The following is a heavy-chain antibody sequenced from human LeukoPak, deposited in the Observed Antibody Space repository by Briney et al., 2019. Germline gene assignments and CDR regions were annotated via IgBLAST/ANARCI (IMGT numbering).Heavy chain of an antibody. CDR1: GFTFGTYG. Sequence: GSLRLSCAASGFTFGTYGMTWVRQPPGKGLEWIGEINHSGSTNYNPSLKSRVTISVDTSKNQFSLKLSSVTAADTAVYYCARDIVVVPAAPGPYYYMDVWGKGTTVTVSS. D-gene: IGHD2-2*01. J-gene: IGHJ6*03. CDR2: INHSGST. CDR3: ARDIVVVPAAPGPYYYMDV. V-gene: IGHV4-34*01.